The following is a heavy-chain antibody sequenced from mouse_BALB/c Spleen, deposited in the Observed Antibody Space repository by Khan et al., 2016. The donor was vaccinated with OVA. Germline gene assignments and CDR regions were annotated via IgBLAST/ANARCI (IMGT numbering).Heavy chain of an antibody. Sequence: QVQLKQSGPGLVQPSQSLSITCTVSGFSLNTYGIHWIRQSQGKGLEWLGVIRSGGTKDYNGAFISRLNITKDNSKSQVFFKMHSLQADDTAIDDCASNSYLYDFTYGGQGTLVTVSA. V-gene: IGHV2-2*01. CDR3: ASNSYLYDFTY. CDR1: GFSLNTYG. J-gene: IGHJ3*01. D-gene: IGHD2-14*01. CDR2: IRSGGTK.